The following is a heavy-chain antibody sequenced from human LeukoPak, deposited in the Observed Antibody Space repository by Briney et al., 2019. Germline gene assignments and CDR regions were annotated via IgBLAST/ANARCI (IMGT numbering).Heavy chain of an antibody. CDR2: IIPIFGTA. D-gene: IGHD5-12*01. CDR3: ARALSRGYSGYDYGLGY. V-gene: IGHV1-69*13. Sequence: SVKVSCKASGGTFSSYAISWVRQAPGQGLEWMGGIIPIFGTANYAQKFQGRVTITADESTSTAYMELRSLRSDDTAVYYCARALSRGYSGYDYGLGYWGQGTLVTVSS. CDR1: GGTFSSYA. J-gene: IGHJ4*02.